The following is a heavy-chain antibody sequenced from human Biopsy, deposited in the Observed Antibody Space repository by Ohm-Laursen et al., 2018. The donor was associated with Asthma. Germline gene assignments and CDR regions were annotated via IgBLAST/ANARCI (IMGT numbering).Heavy chain of an antibody. CDR3: ARAVRNEQWLAPFDY. CDR2: VYWTGST. CDR1: GGSISSFY. D-gene: IGHD6-19*01. V-gene: IGHV4-59*01. Sequence: TLSLTCSVYGGSISSFYWSWVRQSPEKGLEWMGYVYWTGSTNYNPSLKSRITMSVDTSKNRTFLELTSVTAADTAIYYCARAVRNEQWLAPFDYWGQGKPVTVSS. J-gene: IGHJ4*02.